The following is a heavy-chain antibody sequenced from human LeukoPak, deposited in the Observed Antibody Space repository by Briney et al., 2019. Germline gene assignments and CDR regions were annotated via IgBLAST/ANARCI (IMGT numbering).Heavy chain of an antibody. CDR1: GYTFTSYD. D-gene: IGHD6-19*01. CDR3: ARDPSYSSGWYHYYYYGMDV. V-gene: IGHV1-8*01. Sequence: ASVKVCCKASGYTFTSYDINWVRQATGQGLEWMGWMNPNSGNTGYAQKFQGRVTMTRNTSISTAYMELSSLRSEDTAVYYCARDPSYSSGWYHYYYYGMDVWGQGTTVTVSS. J-gene: IGHJ6*02. CDR2: MNPNSGNT.